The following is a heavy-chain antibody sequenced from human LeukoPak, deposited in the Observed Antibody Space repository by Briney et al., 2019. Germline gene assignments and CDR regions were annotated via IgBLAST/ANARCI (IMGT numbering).Heavy chain of an antibody. CDR3: ARRDLVAAAGSDY. CDR1: GYTFTGYY. CDR2: INPNSGGT. Sequence: ASVKVSCKASGYTFTGYYMHWVRQAPGQGLEWMGWINPNSGGTSYAQKFQGRVTMTRDTSISTAYMELSGLRSDDTAVYYRARRDLVAAAGSDYWGQGTLVTVSS. V-gene: IGHV1-2*02. D-gene: IGHD6-13*01. J-gene: IGHJ4*02.